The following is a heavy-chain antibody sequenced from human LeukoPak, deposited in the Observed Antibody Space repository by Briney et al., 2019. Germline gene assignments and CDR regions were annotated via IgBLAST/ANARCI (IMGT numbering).Heavy chain of an antibody. CDR3: ARDTVNGPFVISLDL. CDR1: GFSLRSSE. J-gene: IGHJ5*02. V-gene: IGHV3-48*03. D-gene: IGHD2-8*01. CDR2: INSADNVE. Sequence: GGSLRLCCAASGFSLRSSEMNWVRQAPGKGPEWVAHINSADNVEYYTDSVRGRFTMSRDNAKDLLYLQMNSLRDEDTAVYYCARDTVNGPFVISLDLWGQGVLVTVSS.